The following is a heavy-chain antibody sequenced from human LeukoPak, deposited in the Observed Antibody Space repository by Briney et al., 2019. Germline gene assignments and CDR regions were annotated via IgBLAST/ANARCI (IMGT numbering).Heavy chain of an antibody. Sequence: SDTLSLTCSLSGASISRYYWNWIRHPAGRRVVWLGRFYTSGSIYYNPSLRSRVTISLDKSKNQFYLKLSSVTAADTAVYYCARDLGDGYNRDWFDAWGQGTLVTVSS. D-gene: IGHD5-24*01. V-gene: IGHV4-4*07. CDR3: ARDLGDGYNRDWFDA. CDR1: GASISRYY. J-gene: IGHJ5*02. CDR2: FYTSGSI.